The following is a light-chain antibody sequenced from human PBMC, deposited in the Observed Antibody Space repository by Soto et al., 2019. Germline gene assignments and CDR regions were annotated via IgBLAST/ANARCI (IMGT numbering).Light chain of an antibody. Sequence: DIQMTQSPSTLSASVGDRVTITCRASQSISSWLAWYQQKPGKAPKLLIYDASSLQSGVPSRFSGSGSGTEFPLTISRLQPDNFAAYYCRQCNSYPLTFGPGTKVDIK. V-gene: IGKV1-5*01. CDR1: QSISSW. CDR3: RQCNSYPLT. CDR2: DAS. J-gene: IGKJ3*01.